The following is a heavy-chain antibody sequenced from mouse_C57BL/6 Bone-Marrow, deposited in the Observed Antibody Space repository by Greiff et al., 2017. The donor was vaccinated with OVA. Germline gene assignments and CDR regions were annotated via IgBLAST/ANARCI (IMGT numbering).Heavy chain of an antibody. CDR3: ARGGWDWYFDV. V-gene: IGHV5-16*01. D-gene: IGHD3-3*01. CDR1: GFTFSDYY. CDR2: INSDGSST. Sequence: EVKLVESEGGLVQPGSSMKLSCTASGFTFSDYYMAWVRQVPEKGLEWVANINSDGSSTYYLDSLKSRFIISRDNAKNILYLQMSSLKSEDTATYYCARGGWDWYFDVWGTGTTVTVSS. J-gene: IGHJ1*03.